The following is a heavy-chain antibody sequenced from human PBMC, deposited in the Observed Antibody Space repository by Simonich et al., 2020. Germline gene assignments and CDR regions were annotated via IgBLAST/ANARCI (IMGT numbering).Heavy chain of an antibody. Sequence: EVQLVESGGVLVQPVGSLRLSCAASGFTFSRYWMHWVRQAPGKGLAWVSRINRDGSSTSYADSVKGRLTISRDNAKNTLYLKMNSLRAEDTAVYYCARNRLDYWGQGTLVTVSS. V-gene: IGHV3-74*01. J-gene: IGHJ4*02. CDR3: ARNRLDY. CDR2: INRDGSST. CDR1: GFTFSRYW.